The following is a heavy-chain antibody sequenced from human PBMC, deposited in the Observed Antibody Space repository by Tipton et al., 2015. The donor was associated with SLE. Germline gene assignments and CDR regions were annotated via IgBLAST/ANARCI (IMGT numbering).Heavy chain of an antibody. Sequence: TLSLTCTVSGGSISSGSYYWSWIRQPAGKGLEWIGSIYYSGSTNYNPSLKSRVTISIDTSKNQFSLKLSSVTAAVTAVYYCARDLKLGIDAFDIWGQGTMVTVSS. D-gene: IGHD7-27*01. J-gene: IGHJ3*02. CDR1: GGSISSGSYY. V-gene: IGHV4-61*10. CDR2: IYYSGST. CDR3: ARDLKLGIDAFDI.